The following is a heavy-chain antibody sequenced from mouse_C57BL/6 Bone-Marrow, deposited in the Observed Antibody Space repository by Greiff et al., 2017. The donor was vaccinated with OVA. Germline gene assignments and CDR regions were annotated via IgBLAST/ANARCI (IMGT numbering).Heavy chain of an antibody. CDR1: GYAFSSYW. Sequence: QVQLQQSGAELVKPGASVKISCKASGYAFSSYWMNWVKQRPGKGLEWIGQIYPGDGDTNYNGRFKGKATLTADKSSSTAYMQLSSLTSEDSAVYFCASSYYGSSLGYFDVWGTGTTVTVSS. D-gene: IGHD1-1*01. CDR3: ASSYYGSSLGYFDV. J-gene: IGHJ1*03. CDR2: IYPGDGDT. V-gene: IGHV1-80*01.